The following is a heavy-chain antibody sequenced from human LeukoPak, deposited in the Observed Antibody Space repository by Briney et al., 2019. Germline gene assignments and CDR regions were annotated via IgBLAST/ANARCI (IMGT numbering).Heavy chain of an antibody. Sequence: GGSLRLPCAASGFTFSSYAMSWVRQAPGKGLEWVSSISGSGGSSYYADSVKGRFTISRDNSKNTLYLQMNSLRAEDTAVYYCARRTTGSNLDSWGQGTLVTVSS. D-gene: IGHD3-10*01. V-gene: IGHV3-23*01. CDR1: GFTFSSYA. J-gene: IGHJ4*02. CDR2: ISGSGGSS. CDR3: ARRTTGSNLDS.